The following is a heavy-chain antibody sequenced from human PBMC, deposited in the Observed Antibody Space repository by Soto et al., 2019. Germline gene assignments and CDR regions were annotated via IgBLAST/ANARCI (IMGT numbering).Heavy chain of an antibody. V-gene: IGHV4-39*01. D-gene: IGHD2-15*01. CDR3: ARLVFHCLRGSCDDYNFYGLDV. Sequence: NPSETLSRTCTVSGGSISSTDHYWGWIRQPPGKGLEWLGSIYYAGSTFHNPSLKRRATISVDTSRNQFSLRLSSVTASDTAVYFCARLVFHCLRGSCDDYNFYGLDVWGQGTTVTV. CDR2: IYYAGST. CDR1: GGSISSTDHY. J-gene: IGHJ6*02.